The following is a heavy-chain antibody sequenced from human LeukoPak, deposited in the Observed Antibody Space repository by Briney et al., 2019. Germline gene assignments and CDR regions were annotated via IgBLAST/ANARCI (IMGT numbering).Heavy chain of an antibody. D-gene: IGHD6-13*01. J-gene: IGHJ4*02. CDR1: GFTFSSYG. Sequence: GGSLRLXCAASGFTFSSYGMHWVRQAPGKGLEGVAVIWYDGSNKYYADSVKGRFTISRDNSKNTLYLQMNSLRAEDTAVYYCAKDLLAAAEEYWGQGTLVTVSS. CDR2: IWYDGSNK. V-gene: IGHV3-33*06. CDR3: AKDLLAAAEEY.